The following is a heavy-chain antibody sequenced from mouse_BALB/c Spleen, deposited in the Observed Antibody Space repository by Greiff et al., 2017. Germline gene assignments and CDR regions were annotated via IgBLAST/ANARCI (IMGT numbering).Heavy chain of an antibody. CDR1: GFNIKDYY. D-gene: IGHD1-1*02. Sequence: VQLQQSGAELVRSGASVKLSCTASGFNIKDYYMHWVKQRPEQGMEWIGWSDPENGDTEYAPNFQGKATMTADTSSNTAYLQLSSLTSEDTAVYYCNARWVADDWGKGTTLTVSS. CDR3: NARWVADD. J-gene: IGHJ2*01. CDR2: SDPENGDT. V-gene: IGHV14-4*02.